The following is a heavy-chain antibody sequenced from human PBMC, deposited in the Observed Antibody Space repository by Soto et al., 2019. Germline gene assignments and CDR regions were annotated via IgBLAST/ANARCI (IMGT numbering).Heavy chain of an antibody. CDR1: GCTFSSYA. D-gene: IGHD6-6*01. Sequence: ASVKVSCKASGCTFSSYAISWARQAPGQRLEWMGWINPSYGTTKYSQKFQGRVTITRDKSASTAYMELSSLRSEDTAVYYCARGKSSAPTYYFDYWGQGTLVTVSS. CDR2: INPSYGTT. V-gene: IGHV1-3*01. J-gene: IGHJ4*02. CDR3: ARGKSSAPTYYFDY.